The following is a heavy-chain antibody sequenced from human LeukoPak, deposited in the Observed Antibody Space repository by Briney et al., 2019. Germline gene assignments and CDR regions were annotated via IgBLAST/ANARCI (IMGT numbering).Heavy chain of an antibody. Sequence: GESLKISCKGSGYSFTNHWIGWVRQTPGKGLEWMGIIYPGDSDTRYSPSFQGQVTISADKSISTAYLQWSSLKASDTAMYYCATPYTTSSIAYWGQGTLVTVSS. CDR1: GYSFTNHW. D-gene: IGHD6-6*01. V-gene: IGHV5-51*01. CDR3: ATPYTTSSIAY. J-gene: IGHJ4*02. CDR2: IYPGDSDT.